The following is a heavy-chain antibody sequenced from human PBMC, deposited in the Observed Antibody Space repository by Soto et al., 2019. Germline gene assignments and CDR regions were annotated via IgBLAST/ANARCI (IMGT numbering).Heavy chain of an antibody. CDR3: ARAYNYGSGSYSRYDFFDY. Sequence: SETLSLTCTVSGASVSIDYWSWIRQPPGGGLEWIAYIYYTGTTNYNPSLKSRVTVSVDTSKNQFSLKLRSVTAADTAVYYCARAYNYGSGSYSRYDFFDYWGQGTLVTVSS. D-gene: IGHD3-10*01. J-gene: IGHJ4*02. CDR2: IYYTGTT. CDR1: GASVSIDY. V-gene: IGHV4-59*02.